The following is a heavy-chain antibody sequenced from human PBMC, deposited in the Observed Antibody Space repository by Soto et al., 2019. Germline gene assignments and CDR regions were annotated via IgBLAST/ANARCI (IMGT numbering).Heavy chain of an antibody. CDR3: ASRGVGDWAKYYYYDGMDV. D-gene: IGHD2-21*02. J-gene: IGHJ6*02. CDR1: GFTFSVYA. V-gene: IGHV3-23*01. Sequence: EVQLLESGGGFVQPGGSLRLSCAATGFTFSVYAMTWVRQAPGKGLEWVSAVTANGGSTYSADSVKGRFTISRDNSKNTQCLQMNSLSAEDTAVEDGASRGVGDWAKYYYYDGMDVWGQGTTVTVAS. CDR2: VTANGGST.